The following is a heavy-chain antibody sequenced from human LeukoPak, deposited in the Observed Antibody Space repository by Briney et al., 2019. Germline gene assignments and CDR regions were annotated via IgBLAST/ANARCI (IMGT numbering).Heavy chain of an antibody. V-gene: IGHV1-69*05. CDR1: GGTFSSYA. CDR3: ASDDSSGYWYFQH. CDR2: IIPIFGTA. D-gene: IGHD3-22*01. Sequence: ASVKVSCKASGGTFSSYAISWVRQAPGQGLEWMGGIIPIFGTANYAQKFQGRVTITTDESTSTAYMELSSLRSEDTAVYYCASDDSSGYWYFQHWGQGTLVTVSS. J-gene: IGHJ1*01.